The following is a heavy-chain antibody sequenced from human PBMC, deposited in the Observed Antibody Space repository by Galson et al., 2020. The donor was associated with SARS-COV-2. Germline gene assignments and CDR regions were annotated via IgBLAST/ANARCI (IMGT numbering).Heavy chain of an antibody. J-gene: IGHJ4*02. CDR2: IYYSGST. Sequence: SETLSLTCTVSGGSISSGDYYWSWIRQPPGKGLEWIGYIYYSGSTSYNPSLKSRVTISVDTSKNQFSLELSSVTAADTAVYYCARDVVLGSYYMSSATLEIWGQGTLVTVSS. V-gene: IGHV4-30-4*01. D-gene: IGHD3-10*01. CDR1: GGSISSGDYY. CDR3: ARDVVLGSYYMSSATLEI.